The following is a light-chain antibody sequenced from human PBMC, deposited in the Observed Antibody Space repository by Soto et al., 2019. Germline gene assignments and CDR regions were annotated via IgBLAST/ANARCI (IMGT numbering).Light chain of an antibody. CDR2: EVS. V-gene: IGLV2-14*01. Sequence: QSVLTQPASVSGSLGQSITISWTGTSSDVGAYNYVSWYQQHPGKAPKLMIYEVSNRPSGVSNRFSGSKSGSTASLTISGPQAEDEADYYCSSYTRTTTLGVFGTGTKVTVL. J-gene: IGLJ1*01. CDR3: SSYTRTTTLGV. CDR1: SSDVGAYNY.